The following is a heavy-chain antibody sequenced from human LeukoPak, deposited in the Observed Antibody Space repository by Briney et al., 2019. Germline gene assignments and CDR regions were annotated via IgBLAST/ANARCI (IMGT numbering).Heavy chain of an antibody. V-gene: IGHV1-18*01. D-gene: IGHD2-21*02. CDR1: GYTFTSYG. J-gene: IGHJ4*02. Sequence: ASVKVSCKASGYTFTSYGISWVRQAPGQGLGWMGWISAYNGNTNYAQKLQGRVTMTTDTSTSTAYMELRSLRSDDTAVYYCAKDRVVVTASHFDYWGQGTLVTVSS. CDR3: AKDRVVVTASHFDY. CDR2: ISAYNGNT.